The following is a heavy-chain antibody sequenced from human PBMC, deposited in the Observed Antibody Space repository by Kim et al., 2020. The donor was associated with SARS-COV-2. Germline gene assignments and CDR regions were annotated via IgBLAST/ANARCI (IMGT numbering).Heavy chain of an antibody. CDR2: IFGSGHGT. J-gene: IGHJ2*01. CDR1: RFTFNSSA. D-gene: IGHD2-2*01. CDR3: AKNVHVTSVTFLWYFDL. V-gene: IGHV3-23*01. Sequence: GGSLRLSCVASRFTFNSSAMTWVRQAPGKGLEWVSTIFGSGHGTYYADSVKGRFIVSRDNSKNTLYLQMNNLRADDTAIYYCAKNVHVTSVTFLWYFDLWGRGTPVTVSS.